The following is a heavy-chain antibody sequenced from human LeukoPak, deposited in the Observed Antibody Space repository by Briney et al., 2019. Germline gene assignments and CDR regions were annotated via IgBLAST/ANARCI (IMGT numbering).Heavy chain of an antibody. CDR3: ARGFYSPHY. J-gene: IGHJ4*02. D-gene: IGHD4-11*01. CDR1: GASISSDY. CDR2: IYYSGRT. Sequence: SETLSLTCTVSGASISSDYWSWIPQPPGKGLEWIGYIYYSGRTYYNPSLKSRITISVDTSKNQFSLKLSSVTAADTAVYYCARGFYSPHYWGQGTLVSVSS. V-gene: IGHV4-59*01.